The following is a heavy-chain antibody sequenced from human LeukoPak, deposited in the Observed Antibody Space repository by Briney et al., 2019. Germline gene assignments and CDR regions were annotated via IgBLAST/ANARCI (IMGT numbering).Heavy chain of an antibody. CDR1: GFTFSSYW. J-gene: IGHJ4*01. Sequence: GGSLRLSCAASGFTFSSYWMSWVRQAPGKGLEWVANIKQDGSEKYYVDSVKGRFTISRDNAKNSLYLQMNSLRAEDTAVYYCARAKDAYYGPGDFWGHGTLITVSS. CDR2: IKQDGSEK. D-gene: IGHD3-22*01. V-gene: IGHV3-7*01. CDR3: ARAKDAYYGPGDF.